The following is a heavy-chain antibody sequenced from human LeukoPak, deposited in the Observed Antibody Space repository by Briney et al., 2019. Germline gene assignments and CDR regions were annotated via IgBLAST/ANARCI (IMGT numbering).Heavy chain of an antibody. J-gene: IGHJ4*02. CDR1: GFTFSSYA. Sequence: QPGGSLRLSCAASGFTFSSYAMSWVRQAPGKGLEWVSAISGSGGNTYYADSVKGRFTISRDNSKNTLYLQIYSLRVEDTAVYYCADESAAGFDHWGQGTLVSVSS. V-gene: IGHV3-23*01. D-gene: IGHD1-14*01. CDR3: ADESAAGFDH. CDR2: ISGSGGNT.